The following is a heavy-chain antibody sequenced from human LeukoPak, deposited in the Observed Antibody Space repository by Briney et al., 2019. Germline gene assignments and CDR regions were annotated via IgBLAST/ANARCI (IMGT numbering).Heavy chain of an antibody. CDR3: ARGYCDSSGYSDAFDI. CDR1: GYTFTTYS. D-gene: IGHD3-22*01. CDR2: INAGNGNT. J-gene: IGHJ3*02. Sequence: ASVKVSCKASGYTFTTYSIFWVRQAPGQRLEWMGWINAGNGNTKYSQKLQGRVTITRDTSANTAYMELSSLRSEDTAVYYCARGYCDSSGYSDAFDIWGQGTMVTVSS. V-gene: IGHV1-3*01.